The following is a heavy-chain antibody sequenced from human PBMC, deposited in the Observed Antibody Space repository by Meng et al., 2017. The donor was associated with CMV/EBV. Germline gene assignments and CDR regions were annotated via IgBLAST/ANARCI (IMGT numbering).Heavy chain of an antibody. CDR1: FTFRNYA. CDR2: IDGSGSFT. CDR3: AKALPSSGTYLFYFDY. Sequence: FTFRNYAMSWVRQAPGRGLEWVSGIDGSGSFTKYADSVKGRFTISRDNSKSTLDLQMNSLRAEDTALYYCAKALPSSGTYLFYFDYWGQGTLVTVSS. V-gene: IGHV3-23*01. J-gene: IGHJ4*02. D-gene: IGHD1-26*01.